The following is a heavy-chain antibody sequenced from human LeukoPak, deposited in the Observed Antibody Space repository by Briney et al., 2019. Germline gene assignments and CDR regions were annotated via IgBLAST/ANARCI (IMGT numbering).Heavy chain of an antibody. V-gene: IGHV3-23*01. CDR3: AGDIVVVVAATAGAFDI. CDR1: GFTLSSYA. Sequence: PGGCLRLSCAASGFTLSSYAMSCGRHAPRKGLECVSAISDIGGSTYYADYVKGRFTISRDNSKNTLYLQMNSLRAEDTAVYYCAGDIVVVVAATAGAFDIWGQGTMVTVSS. CDR2: ISDIGGST. D-gene: IGHD2-15*01. J-gene: IGHJ3*02.